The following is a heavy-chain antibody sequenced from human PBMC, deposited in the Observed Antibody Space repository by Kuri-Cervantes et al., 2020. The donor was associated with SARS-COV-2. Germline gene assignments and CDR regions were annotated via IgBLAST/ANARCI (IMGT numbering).Heavy chain of an antibody. V-gene: IGHV4-61*02. CDR1: GGSISSGSYY. CDR3: ARERSGTYGYYYSGMDV. Sequence: SETLSLTCTVSGGSISSGSYYWSWIRQPAGKGLEWIGRIYTSGSANYNPSLKSRITMSVDTSKNHFSLKLTSVTAADTALYYCARERSGTYGYYYSGMDVWGQGTMVTVSS. CDR2: IYTSGSA. D-gene: IGHD1-26*01. J-gene: IGHJ6*02.